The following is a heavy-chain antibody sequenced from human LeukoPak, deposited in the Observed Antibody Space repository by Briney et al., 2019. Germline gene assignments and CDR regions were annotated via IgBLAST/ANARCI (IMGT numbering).Heavy chain of an antibody. CDR1: GFAFSSYA. V-gene: IGHV3-23*01. Sequence: PGGSLRLSCAASGFAFSSYAMTWVRQAPGKGLEWVSDISSSGGSTYYADSVKGRFTISRDNSKNTLYVQMNSLRAEDTAIYYCAKLKDIELGWGIDIWSQGTTVTVS. D-gene: IGHD2-8*01. CDR3: AKLKDIELGWGIDI. J-gene: IGHJ6*02. CDR2: ISSSGGST.